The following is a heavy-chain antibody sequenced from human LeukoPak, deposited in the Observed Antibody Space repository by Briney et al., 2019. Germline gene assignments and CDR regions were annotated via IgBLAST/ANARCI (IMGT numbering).Heavy chain of an antibody. CDR1: GGSFSGYY. CDR3: AAALAGFDP. Sequence: SETLSLTCAVYGGSFSGYYWSWIRQPPGKGLEWIGEINHSGSTNYNPSLKSRVTISVDTSKNQFSLKLSSVTAADTAVYYCAAALAGFDPWGQGTLVTVSS. CDR2: INHSGST. D-gene: IGHD3-3*02. J-gene: IGHJ5*02. V-gene: IGHV4-34*01.